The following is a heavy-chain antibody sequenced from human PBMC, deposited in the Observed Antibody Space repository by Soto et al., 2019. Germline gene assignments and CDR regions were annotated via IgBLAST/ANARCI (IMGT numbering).Heavy chain of an antibody. CDR3: ARVVSGSYLDY. Sequence: SETLSLTCTVSGGSISSGGYYWSWIRQHPGKGLEWIGYIYYSGSTHYNPSLKSRVTISIDTSKNQFSLNLSSVTAADTAVYYCARVVSGSYLDYWGQGTLVTVSS. D-gene: IGHD1-26*01. CDR2: IYYSGST. V-gene: IGHV4-31*03. J-gene: IGHJ4*02. CDR1: GGSISSGGYY.